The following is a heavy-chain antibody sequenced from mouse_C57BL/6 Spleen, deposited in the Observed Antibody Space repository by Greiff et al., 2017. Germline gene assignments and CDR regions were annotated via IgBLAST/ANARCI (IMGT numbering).Heavy chain of an antibody. CDR1: GFNIKDYY. Sequence: EVQLQQSGAELVRPGASVKLSCTASGFNIKDYYMHWVKQRPEQGLAWIGRIDPEDGDTEYAPKFQGKATMTADPSSNTAYLQLSSLTSEDTAVYYCTTSDYGNCRYWYFDVWGTGTTVTVSA. CDR3: TTSDYGNCRYWYFDV. D-gene: IGHD2-1*01. V-gene: IGHV14-1*01. CDR2: IDPEDGDT. J-gene: IGHJ1*03.